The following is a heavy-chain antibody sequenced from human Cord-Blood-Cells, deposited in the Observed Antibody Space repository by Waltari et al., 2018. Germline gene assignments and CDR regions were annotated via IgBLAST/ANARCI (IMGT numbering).Heavy chain of an antibody. CDR1: GFTFSRYS. J-gene: IGHJ4*02. V-gene: IGHV3-21*01. CDR3: ARDQGMYYFDY. Sequence: EVQLVESGGGLVKPGGSVRLSCAASGFTFSRYSMNRVRQAPGKGLEWVSSISSSSSYIYYADSVKGRFTISRDNAKNSLYLQMNSLRAEDTAVYYCARDQGMYYFDYWGQGTLVTVSS. CDR2: ISSSSSYI. D-gene: IGHD3-10*01.